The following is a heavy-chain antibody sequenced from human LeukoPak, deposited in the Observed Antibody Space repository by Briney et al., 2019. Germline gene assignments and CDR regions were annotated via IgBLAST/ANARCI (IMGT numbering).Heavy chain of an antibody. CDR3: ARAWWIQLYDY. Sequence: VSVSVPYGASVYTFTLFYVLWVEQAPGQGLEWMGWINPNSGGTNYAQKFQGRVNMTRDTSISTAYMELSRLRSVDTAVYYWARAWWIQLYDYWGQGTLVTVSS. V-gene: IGHV1-2*02. D-gene: IGHD5-18*01. CDR2: INPNSGGT. CDR1: VYTFTLFY. J-gene: IGHJ4*02.